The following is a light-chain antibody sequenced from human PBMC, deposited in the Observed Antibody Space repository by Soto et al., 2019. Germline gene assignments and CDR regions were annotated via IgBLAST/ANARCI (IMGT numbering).Light chain of an antibody. J-gene: IGKJ1*01. CDR3: QQSYSTPPWT. V-gene: IGKV1-39*01. Sequence: DIHMTQSPSSLSASVGYRVTITCRXSQSISSYLNWYQQKPGKAPKLLIYAASSLQSGVPSRFSGSGSGTDFTLTISSLQPEDFATYFCQQSYSTPPWTFGQGTKVDI. CDR2: AAS. CDR1: QSISSY.